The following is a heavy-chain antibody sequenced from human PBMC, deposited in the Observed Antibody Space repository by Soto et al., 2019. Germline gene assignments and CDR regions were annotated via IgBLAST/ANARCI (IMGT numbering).Heavy chain of an antibody. CDR2: IKTIAGGGTT. V-gene: IGHV3-15*01. J-gene: IGHJ3*01. Sequence: EVQLVESGGGLVEPGGSLRLSCAASGFTLNDAWMTWVRQGPGKGLEWVGRIKTIAGGGTTDYTAPVKGRFTISRDDSKNTVYLQMNSLKIEDTAVYYCTTERCTGTNCYVKNAFDVWGQGTMVTVSS. D-gene: IGHD1-1*01. CDR1: GFTLNDAW. CDR3: TTERCTGTNCYVKNAFDV.